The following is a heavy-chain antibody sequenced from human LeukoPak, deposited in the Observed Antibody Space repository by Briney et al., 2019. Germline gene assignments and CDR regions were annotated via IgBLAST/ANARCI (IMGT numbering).Heavy chain of an antibody. D-gene: IGHD2-15*01. CDR2: IYPGDSDT. J-gene: IGHJ3*02. CDR3: ASTEEGGSWYDAFDI. CDR1: GYSFTSYW. V-gene: IGHV5-51*01. Sequence: GESLKISCKGSGYSFTSYWIGWVRQMPGKGLEWMGIIYPGDSDTRYSPSFQGQVTISADQSISTAYLQWSSLKASDTAMYYCASTEEGGSWYDAFDIWGQGTMVTVSS.